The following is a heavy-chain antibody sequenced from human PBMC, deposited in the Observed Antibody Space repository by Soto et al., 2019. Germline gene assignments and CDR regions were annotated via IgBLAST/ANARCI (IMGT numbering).Heavy chain of an antibody. CDR2: IGGSGGST. V-gene: IGHV3-23*01. J-gene: IGHJ4*02. D-gene: IGHD6-19*01. CDR1: GFTFSSYA. Sequence: PGGSLRLSCAASGFTFSSYAMSWVRQAPGKGLEWVSAIGGSGGSTYYADSVKGRFTISRDNSKNTLYLQMNSLRAEDTAVYYCAKENEYSSGWYLFDYWGQGTLVTVSS. CDR3: AKENEYSSGWYLFDY.